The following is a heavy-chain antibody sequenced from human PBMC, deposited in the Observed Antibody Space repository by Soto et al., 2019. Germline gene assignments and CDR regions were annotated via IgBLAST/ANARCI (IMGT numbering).Heavy chain of an antibody. CDR2: IYYSGST. CDR3: ARIGIAAAGRSYYFDY. D-gene: IGHD6-13*01. V-gene: IGHV4-31*03. Sequence: SETLSLTCTVSGGSISSGGYYWSWIRQHPGKGLEWIGYIYYSGSTYYNPSLKSRVTISVDTSKNQFSLKLSSVTAADTAVYYCARIGIAAAGRSYYFDYWGQGTLVTVSS. CDR1: GGSISSGGYY. J-gene: IGHJ4*02.